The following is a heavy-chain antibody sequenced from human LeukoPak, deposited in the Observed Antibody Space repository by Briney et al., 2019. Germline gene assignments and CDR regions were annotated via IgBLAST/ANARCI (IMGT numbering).Heavy chain of an antibody. J-gene: IGHJ4*02. Sequence: PSETLSLTCTVSGYSISSGYYWGWIRQPPGKGLEWIGSIYHSGSTYYNPSLKSRVTISVDTSKNQFSLKLSSVTAADTAVYYCARGRKSYTIFGVVISKYYFDYWGQGTLVTVSS. CDR3: ARGRKSYTIFGVVISKYYFDY. D-gene: IGHD3-3*01. CDR2: IYHSGST. CDR1: GYSISSGYY. V-gene: IGHV4-38-2*02.